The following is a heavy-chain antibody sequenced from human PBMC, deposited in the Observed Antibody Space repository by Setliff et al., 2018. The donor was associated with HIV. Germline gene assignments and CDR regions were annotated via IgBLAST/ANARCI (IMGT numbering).Heavy chain of an antibody. CDR3: ARRGIAAAGSNS. J-gene: IGHJ4*02. CDR2: IYHSGST. CDR1: GYSISSGYY. Sequence: SETLSLTCTVSGYSISSGYYWGWIRQPPGKGLEWIGNIYHSGSTDYNPSLKSRVTISVDTSQNQFSLKLNSVTAADTAVYYCARRGIAAAGSNSWGQGTLVTVSS. V-gene: IGHV4-38-2*02. D-gene: IGHD6-13*01.